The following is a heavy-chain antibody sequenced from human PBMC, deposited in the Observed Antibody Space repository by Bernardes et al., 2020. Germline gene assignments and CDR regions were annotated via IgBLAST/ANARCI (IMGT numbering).Heavy chain of an antibody. V-gene: IGHV3-21*01. J-gene: IGHJ4*02. CDR3: AREGLDFENSNFEY. D-gene: IGHD1-1*01. Sequence: GGSLRLSCAASGFTFSNFGMNWVRQAPGEGLEWVSSISYSAADIYYADSVKGRFTISRDNTKNSLFLQMNSLRVEDTAVYYCAREGLDFENSNFEYWGQGILVTVSS. CDR1: GFTFSNFG. CDR2: ISYSAADI.